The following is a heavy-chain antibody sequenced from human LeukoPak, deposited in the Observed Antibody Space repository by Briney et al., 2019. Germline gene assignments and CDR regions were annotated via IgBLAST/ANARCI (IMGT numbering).Heavy chain of an antibody. CDR1: GFTFSRHA. D-gene: IGHD5-24*01. CDR2: TGLNSVNT. J-gene: IGHJ4*02. CDR3: AKGDDIGKHPTRAYYFDT. Sequence: GGSLRLSCATSGFTFSRHAMSWVRQAPGKGLEWVSTTGLNSVNTLCAESVQGRFSISRDNSKNTLDLQMDNLRVDDTAVYYCAKGDDIGKHPTRAYYFDTWGQGTLVTVSS. V-gene: IGHV3-23*01.